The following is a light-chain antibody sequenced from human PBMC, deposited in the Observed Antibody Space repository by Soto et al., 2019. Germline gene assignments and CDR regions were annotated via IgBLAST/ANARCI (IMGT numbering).Light chain of an antibody. CDR3: QQNYSPPLT. CDR2: AAS. Sequence: DIQMTQSPSSLSASIGDRVTITCRASQSISGYLNWYQHKPGEAPKSLISAASNLLTGVPSRFSGSASGTEFTLTISGLQPDDVATYYCQQNYSPPLTVGGGTKVEI. CDR1: QSISGY. V-gene: IGKV1-39*01. J-gene: IGKJ4*01.